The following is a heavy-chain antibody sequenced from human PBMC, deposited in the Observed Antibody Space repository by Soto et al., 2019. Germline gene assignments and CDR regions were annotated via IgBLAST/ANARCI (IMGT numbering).Heavy chain of an antibody. Sequence: QVQLQESGPGLVKPSQTLSLTCTVSGGSISSGDYYWSWIRQPPGKGLEWIGYIYYSGSTYYNPSLKSRVTISVDTSKNQFSLKLSSVTAADTAVNYCARDAHLDYGGNWGFDYWGQGTLVTVSS. CDR3: ARDAHLDYGGNWGFDY. D-gene: IGHD4-17*01. V-gene: IGHV4-30-4*01. J-gene: IGHJ4*02. CDR1: GGSISSGDYY. CDR2: IYYSGST.